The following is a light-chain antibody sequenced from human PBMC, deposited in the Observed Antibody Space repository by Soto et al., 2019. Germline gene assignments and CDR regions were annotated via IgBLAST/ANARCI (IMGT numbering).Light chain of an antibody. CDR3: QQRSNWPSGT. J-gene: IGKJ2*01. V-gene: IGKV3-11*01. CDR2: DAS. Sequence: EIVLTQSPATLSLSPGERATLSCRASQSVSSYLAWYQQKPGQAPRLLIYDASNRATGIPARFSGSGSGTDFTLTISSREPEDFAVYYCQQRSNWPSGTFGQGTKLEIK. CDR1: QSVSSY.